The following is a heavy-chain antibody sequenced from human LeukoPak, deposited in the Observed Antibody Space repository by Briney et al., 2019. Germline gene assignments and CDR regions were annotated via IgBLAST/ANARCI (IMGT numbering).Heavy chain of an antibody. V-gene: IGHV3-53*01. CDR3: ARAPSSTSCFFDF. CDR2: IYSGGGT. Sequence: GGSLRLSCAASGFTVISSYMSWVRQAPGRGLEWVSIIYSGGGTYYADSLKGRFTISRDNSKNTLYLQMNSLRAEDTAVYYCARAPSSTSCFFDFWGQGTLVTVSS. D-gene: IGHD2-2*01. CDR1: GFTVISSY. J-gene: IGHJ4*02.